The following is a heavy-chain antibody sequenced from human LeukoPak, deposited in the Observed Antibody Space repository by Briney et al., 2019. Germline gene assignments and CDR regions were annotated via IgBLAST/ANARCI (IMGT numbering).Heavy chain of an antibody. V-gene: IGHV3-30*04. CDR3: ARTGYSSSWYYFGY. D-gene: IGHD6-13*01. CDR1: GFTFSSYA. CDR2: ISYDGSNK. Sequence: PGRSLRLSCAASGFTFSSYAMRWVRQAPGKGLEWVAVISYDGSNKYYADSVKGRFTISRDNSKNTLYLQMNGLRAEDTAVYYCARTGYSSSWYYFGYWGQGTLVTVSS. J-gene: IGHJ4*02.